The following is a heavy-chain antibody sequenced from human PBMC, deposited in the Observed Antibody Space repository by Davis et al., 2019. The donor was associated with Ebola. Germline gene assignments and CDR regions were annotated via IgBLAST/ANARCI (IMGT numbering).Heavy chain of an antibody. D-gene: IGHD2-21*01. J-gene: IGHJ4*02. CDR1: DASISGHY. CDR3: SRFGEGAY. Sequence: PSETLSLTCTVSDASISGHYWNWFRQPPGKGLEWIGFISGCGRTSYNPSLKSRATISADTSKNQFSLNLSSGTAADTAVYFCSRFGEGAYWGQGTLVTVSS. CDR2: ISGCGRT. V-gene: IGHV4-59*11.